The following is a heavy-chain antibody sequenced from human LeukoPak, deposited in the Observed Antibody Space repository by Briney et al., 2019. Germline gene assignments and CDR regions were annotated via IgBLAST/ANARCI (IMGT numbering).Heavy chain of an antibody. CDR3: ARDVTGELDY. Sequence: GVSLRLPCAASGFTVSSNYMSWVRQAPGKGLEWVSIIYSGGNTYYADSVKGRFTISRDNSKNTLYLQMNSLRAEDTAVYYCARDVTGELDYWGQGTLVTVSS. V-gene: IGHV3-66*01. D-gene: IGHD3-10*01. J-gene: IGHJ4*02. CDR2: IYSGGNT. CDR1: GFTVSSNY.